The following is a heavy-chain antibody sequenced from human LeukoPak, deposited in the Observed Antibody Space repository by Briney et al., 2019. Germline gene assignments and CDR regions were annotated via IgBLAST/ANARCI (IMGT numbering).Heavy chain of an antibody. CDR3: ARGSLGSAFDI. CDR2: ISSSSSCI. CDR1: GFTFSSYS. D-gene: IGHD1-26*01. J-gene: IGHJ3*02. V-gene: IGHV3-21*01. Sequence: KPGGSLRLSRAASGFTFSSYSMNWVRQAPGKGLEWVSSISSSSSCIYYADSVKGRFTISRDNAKNSLYLQMNSLRAEDTAVYYCARGSLGSAFDIWGQGTMVTVSS.